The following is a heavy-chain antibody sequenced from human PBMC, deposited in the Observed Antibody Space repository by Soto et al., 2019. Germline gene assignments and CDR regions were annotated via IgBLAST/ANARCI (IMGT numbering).Heavy chain of an antibody. CDR3: EILSVGPYYYYYLTV. J-gene: IGHJ6*03. V-gene: IGHV4-59*08. Sequence: SETLSLTCTVSGGSISSYYWSWIRQPPGKGLEWIGYIYYSGSTNYNPSLKSRVTISVDTSKNQFSLKLSSVTAADTAVYYCEILSVGPYYYYYLTVWGKGNTVTVPS. CDR2: IYYSGST. CDR1: GGSISSYY.